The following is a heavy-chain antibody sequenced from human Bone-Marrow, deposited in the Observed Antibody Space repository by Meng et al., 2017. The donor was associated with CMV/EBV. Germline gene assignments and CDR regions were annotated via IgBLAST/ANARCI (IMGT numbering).Heavy chain of an antibody. CDR1: GITVSTNY. CDR3: AREGALAGKGGGFDP. V-gene: IGHV3-53*01. CDR2: IYSGGST. J-gene: IGHJ5*02. Sequence: GGSLRLSCAASGITVSTNYMSWVRQAPGKGLEWVSVIYSGGSTYYADSVKGRFTISRDNSKNTLYLQMSSLRAEDTALYYCAREGALAGKGGGFDPWGQGTLVTVSS. D-gene: IGHD6-19*01.